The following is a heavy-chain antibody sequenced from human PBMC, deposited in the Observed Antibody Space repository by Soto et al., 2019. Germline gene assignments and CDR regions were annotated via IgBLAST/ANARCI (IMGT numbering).Heavy chain of an antibody. D-gene: IGHD1-1*01. V-gene: IGHV3-23*01. J-gene: IGHJ5*02. Sequence: QLLESGGGLAQPGGSLTLSCAASGFTFSTSAMNWVRQAPGKGLEWVSLISDSGGRTHYADSVKGRFTISRDNSKNTLYLQMNSLRAEDTAVYYCAKSLDINWKNWFDLWGQGTLVTVSS. CDR3: AKSLDINWKNWFDL. CDR2: ISDSGGRT. CDR1: GFTFSTSA.